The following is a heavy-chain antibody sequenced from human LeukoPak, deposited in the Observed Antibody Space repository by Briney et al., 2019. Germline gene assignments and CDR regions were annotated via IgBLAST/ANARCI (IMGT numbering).Heavy chain of an antibody. J-gene: IGHJ5*02. V-gene: IGHV1-18*01. CDR3: ARDHHIVAVRAASSGGWFDP. Sequence: ASVKVSCKASGYSFTSYGISWVRQAPGQGLEWMGWISAYNGNTNYAQKLQGRVTMTTDTSTSTAYMELRSLRSDDTAVYYCARDHHIVAVRAASSGGWFDPWGQGTLVTVSS. CDR1: GYSFTSYG. D-gene: IGHD2-2*01. CDR2: ISAYNGNT.